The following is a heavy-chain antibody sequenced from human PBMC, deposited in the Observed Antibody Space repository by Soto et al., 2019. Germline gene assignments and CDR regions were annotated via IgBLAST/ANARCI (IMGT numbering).Heavy chain of an antibody. CDR3: ARGRYYDFWSGHHDDAFDI. CDR1: GFTFSSYG. J-gene: IGHJ3*02. Sequence: GSLRLSCAASGFTFSSYGMHWVRQAPGKGLEWVAVIWYDGSNKYYADSVKGRFTISRDNSKNTLYLQMNSLRAEDTAVYYCARGRYYDFWSGHHDDAFDIWGQGTMVTVSS. D-gene: IGHD3-3*01. V-gene: IGHV3-33*01. CDR2: IWYDGSNK.